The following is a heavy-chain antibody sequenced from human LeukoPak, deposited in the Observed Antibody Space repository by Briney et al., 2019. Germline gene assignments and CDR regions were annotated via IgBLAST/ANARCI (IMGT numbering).Heavy chain of an antibody. CDR2: IYTSGST. J-gene: IGHJ4*02. CDR3: ASGPGWYPFDY. CDR1: GGSIGSGSYY. Sequence: SQALSLTCTVSGGSIGSGSYYWSWIRQPAGKGLEWIGRIYTSGSTNYNPSLKSRVTISVDTSKNQFSLKLSSVTAADTAVYYCASGPGWYPFDYWGQGTLVTVSS. D-gene: IGHD6-19*01. V-gene: IGHV4-61*02.